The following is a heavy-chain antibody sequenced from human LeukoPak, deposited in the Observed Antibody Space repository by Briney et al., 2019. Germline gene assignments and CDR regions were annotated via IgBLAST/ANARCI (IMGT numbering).Heavy chain of an antibody. D-gene: IGHD1-26*01. CDR3: TFSPTVGATRFDY. CDR1: GFTFSGSA. CDR2: IRSKANSYAT. V-gene: IGHV3-73*01. J-gene: IGHJ4*02. Sequence: GGSLRLSCAASGFTFSGSAMHWVRQASGKGLEWVGRIRSKANSYATAYAASVKGRFTISRDDSKNTAYLQMNSLKTEDTAVYYCTFSPTVGATRFDYWGQGTLVTVSS.